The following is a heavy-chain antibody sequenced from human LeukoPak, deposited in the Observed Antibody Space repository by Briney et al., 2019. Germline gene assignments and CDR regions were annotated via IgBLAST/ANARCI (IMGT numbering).Heavy chain of an antibody. CDR1: GGTFSSYA. CDR3: ARTGRDYGDYTDH. V-gene: IGHV1-69*01. D-gene: IGHD4-17*01. J-gene: IGHJ5*02. CDR2: IIPIFGTA. Sequence: GSSVKVPCKASGGTFSSYAISWVRQAPGQGLEWMGGIIPIFGTANYAQKFQGRVTITADESTSTAYMELRSLRSDDTAVYYCARTGRDYGDYTDHWGQGTLVTVSS.